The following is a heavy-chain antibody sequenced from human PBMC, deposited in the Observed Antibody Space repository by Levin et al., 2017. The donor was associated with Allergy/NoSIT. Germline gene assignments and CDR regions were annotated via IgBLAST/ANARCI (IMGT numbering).Heavy chain of an antibody. Sequence: QAGGSLRLSCAASGFTFSSYAMSWVRQAPGKGLDWVSSISGSGGSTYYADSVKGRFTISRDNSKNTLYLQMNSLRAEDTAVYYCAKGRQLYTGDFDYWGQGTLVTVSS. J-gene: IGHJ4*02. CDR3: AKGRQLYTGDFDY. V-gene: IGHV3-23*01. CDR1: GFTFSSYA. CDR2: ISGSGGST. D-gene: IGHD5-18*01.